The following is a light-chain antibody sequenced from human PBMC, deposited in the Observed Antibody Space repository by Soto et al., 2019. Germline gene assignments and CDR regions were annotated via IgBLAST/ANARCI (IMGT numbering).Light chain of an antibody. CDR1: SGHSSYA. Sequence: QPVLTQSPSASASLGASVKLTCTLSSGHSSYAIAWHQQQPEKGPRYLMKVNTDGSHNKGDGIPDRFSSSSSGAERYLTISSLQSEDEADYYCQTWGAGFSVVFGGGTKLTVL. V-gene: IGLV4-69*01. J-gene: IGLJ2*01. CDR3: QTWGAGFSVV. CDR2: VNTDGSH.